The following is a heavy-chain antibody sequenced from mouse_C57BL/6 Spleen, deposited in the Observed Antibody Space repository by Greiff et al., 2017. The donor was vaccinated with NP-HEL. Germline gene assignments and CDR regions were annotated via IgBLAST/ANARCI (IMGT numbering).Heavy chain of an antibody. CDR3: AREAYDGYYDAMDY. D-gene: IGHD2-3*01. CDR1: GYTFTDYY. CDR2: INPNNGGT. J-gene: IGHJ4*01. Sequence: VQLQQSGPELVKPGASVKISCKASGYTFTDYYMNWVKQSPGKSLEWIGDINPNNGGTSYNQKFKGKATLTVDKSSSTAYMELRSLTSEDSAVYYCAREAYDGYYDAMDYWGQGTSVTVSS. V-gene: IGHV1-26*01.